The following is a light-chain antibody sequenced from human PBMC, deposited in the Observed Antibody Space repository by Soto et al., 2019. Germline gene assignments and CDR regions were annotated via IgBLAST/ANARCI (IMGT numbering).Light chain of an antibody. V-gene: IGKV3-11*01. CDR2: DAS. Sequence: EIVLTQSPATLSLSPGETAALSCKASQSVSRYLAWYQHKPGQAPRLLIYDASNRTTGIPDRVRCSGSGTDLTLTISHLEPEDVAVYYCQQRGNWPPITFGQGTRLEIK. CDR3: QQRGNWPPIT. CDR1: QSVSRY. J-gene: IGKJ5*01.